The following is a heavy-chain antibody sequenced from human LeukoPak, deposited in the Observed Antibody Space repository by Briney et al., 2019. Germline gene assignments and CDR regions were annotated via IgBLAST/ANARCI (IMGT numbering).Heavy chain of an antibody. J-gene: IGHJ1*01. V-gene: IGHV3-74*01. D-gene: IGHD3-22*01. CDR3: ARAPSEIGGYYPEYFRH. CDR2: IKSDGGT. Sequence: TGGSLRLSCAASGFTFSTYWMHWVRQAPRKGLVWVSRIKSDGGTNYADSVKGRFTISRDNAKKTVSLQMNSLRPEDTGVYYCARAPSEIGGYYPEYFRHWGQGTLVTVSS. CDR1: GFTFSTYW.